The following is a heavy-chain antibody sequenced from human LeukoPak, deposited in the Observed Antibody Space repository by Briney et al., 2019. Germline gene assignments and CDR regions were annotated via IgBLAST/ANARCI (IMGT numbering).Heavy chain of an antibody. CDR2: IIPIFGTA. CDR1: GGTFSSYA. J-gene: IGHJ3*01. D-gene: IGHD5-18*01. Sequence: GASVKVSRKASGGTFSSYAISWVRQAPGQGLEWMGGIIPIFGTANYAQKFQGRVTITTDESTSTAYMELSSLRSEDTAVYYCAREDTAMANALNYWGQGTMVTVSS. V-gene: IGHV1-69*05. CDR3: AREDTAMANALNY.